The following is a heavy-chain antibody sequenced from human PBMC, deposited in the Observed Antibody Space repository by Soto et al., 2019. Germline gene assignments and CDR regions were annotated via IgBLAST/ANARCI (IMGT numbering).Heavy chain of an antibody. Sequence: SETLSLSCTVSRGSISSYHWSWIRQPPGKGLEWIGYIYYAGSAIYNPSLKSRVTISLDTSKSQFSLHLSSVTAANKGVYYSARLSGGYRGYDYLAYSGLGTLVLVSS. CDR3: ARLSGGYRGYDYLAY. CDR2: IYYAGSA. CDR1: RGSISSYH. D-gene: IGHD5-12*01. V-gene: IGHV4-59*01. J-gene: IGHJ4*02.